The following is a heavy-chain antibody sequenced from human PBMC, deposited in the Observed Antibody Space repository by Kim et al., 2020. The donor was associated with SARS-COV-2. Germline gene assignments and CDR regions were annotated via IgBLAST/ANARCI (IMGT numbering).Heavy chain of an antibody. CDR3: ARDGAGYSSGWYGGY. D-gene: IGHD6-19*01. V-gene: IGHV3-53*01. Sequence: DSGKGRVTISRDNSKSTLFLQMNSLRVEDTAVYYCARDGAGYSSGWYGGYWGQGTLVTVSS. J-gene: IGHJ4*02.